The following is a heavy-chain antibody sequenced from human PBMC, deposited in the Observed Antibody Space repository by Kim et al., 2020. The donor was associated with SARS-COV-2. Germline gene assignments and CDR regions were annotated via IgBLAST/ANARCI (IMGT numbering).Heavy chain of an antibody. V-gene: IGHV1-69*13. CDR3: ARDLVGATMYYYYGMDV. Sequence: SVKVSCKVSGGTFSSYGISWVRQAPGQGLEWMGGVIPILDITNYAQKFQGRITIIADETTSTAHMELSSLRSEDTAMYYCARDLVGATMYYYYGMDVWGQGTTVTVSS. CDR2: VIPILDIT. D-gene: IGHD1-26*01. CDR1: GGTFSSYG. J-gene: IGHJ6*02.